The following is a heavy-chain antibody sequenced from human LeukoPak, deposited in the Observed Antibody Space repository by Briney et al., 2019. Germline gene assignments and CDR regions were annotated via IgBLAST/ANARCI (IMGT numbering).Heavy chain of an antibody. J-gene: IGHJ5*02. Sequence: GGSLRLSCTASGFTFGDCAMSWVRQAPGEGLEWVGFIRSKAYGGTTEYAASVKGRFTISRDDSKSIAYLQMNSLKTEDTAVYYCTRDQVRYSGSYYWFDPWGQGTLVTVSS. CDR3: TRDQVRYSGSYYWFDP. D-gene: IGHD1-26*01. CDR1: GFTFGDCA. V-gene: IGHV3-49*04. CDR2: IRSKAYGGTT.